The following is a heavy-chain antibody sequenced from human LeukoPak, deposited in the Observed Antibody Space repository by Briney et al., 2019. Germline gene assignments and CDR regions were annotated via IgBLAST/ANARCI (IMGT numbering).Heavy chain of an antibody. Sequence: ASVKVSCKVSGYTLTELSMHWVRQAPGKGLEWMGGVDPEDGEIIYAQKFQGRVTMTEDTSTDTAYMELSSLRSEDAAVYYCAIDVGELLTYWGQGTLVTVSS. CDR2: VDPEDGEI. CDR3: AIDVGELLTY. J-gene: IGHJ4*02. V-gene: IGHV1-24*01. CDR1: GYTLTELS. D-gene: IGHD1-26*01.